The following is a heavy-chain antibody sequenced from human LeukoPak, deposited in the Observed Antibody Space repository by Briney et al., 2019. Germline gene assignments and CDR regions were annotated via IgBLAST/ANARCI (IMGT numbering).Heavy chain of an antibody. D-gene: IGHD3-22*01. Sequence: PGGSLRLSCAASGFTFSSYAMSWVRQAPGKGLEWVSAISGSGGSTYYADSVKGRFTISRDNSKNTLYLQMNSLRAEDTAVYYCARDPPRLSDYYDSSGSDDYWGQGTLVTVSS. CDR3: ARDPPRLSDYYDSSGSDDY. CDR1: GFTFSSYA. J-gene: IGHJ4*02. CDR2: ISGSGGST. V-gene: IGHV3-23*01.